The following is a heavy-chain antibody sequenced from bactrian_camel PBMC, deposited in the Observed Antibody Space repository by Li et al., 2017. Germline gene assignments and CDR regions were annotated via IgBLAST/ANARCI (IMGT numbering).Heavy chain of an antibody. D-gene: IGHD1*01. J-gene: IGHJ4*01. CDR2: IYIGGGTT. V-gene: IGHV3S40*01. CDR3: AIDCSGENCHRAPCDY. CDR1: GLAYSMKC. Sequence: DVQPVESGGGSVQAGGSLRLSCVDSGLAYSMKCMVWFRQAPGKEREGVATIYIGGGTTHYSDSVKGRFTISQDARKNTIYLQMNELAPEDSGMYYCAIDCSGENCHRAPCDYWGQGTQVTVS.